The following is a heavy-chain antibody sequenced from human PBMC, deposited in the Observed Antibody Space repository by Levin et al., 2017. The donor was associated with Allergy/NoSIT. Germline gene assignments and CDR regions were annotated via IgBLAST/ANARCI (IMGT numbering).Heavy chain of an antibody. D-gene: IGHD5-12*01. V-gene: IGHV4-34*01. CDR1: GGSFSAYY. CDR2: INPSGDT. CDR3: ARGPSRYSGN. Sequence: SETLSLTCAVYGGSFSAYYWTWIRQPPGKRLEWIGEINPSGDTNYNPSFKRRVTISVDTSKNQFSLKLTSMTAADTAVYYCARGPSRYSGNWGQGTLVTVSS. J-gene: IGHJ4*02.